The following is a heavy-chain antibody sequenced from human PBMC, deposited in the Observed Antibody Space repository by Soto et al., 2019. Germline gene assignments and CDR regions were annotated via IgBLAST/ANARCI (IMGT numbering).Heavy chain of an antibody. Sequence: SVKVSCKASGFTFTSSAVQWVRQARGQRLEWIGWIVVGSGNTNYAQKFQERVTITRDMSTSTAYMELSSLRSEDTAVYYCAADDGSGSYSFYYYGMDFWGQGTTVTVSS. J-gene: IGHJ6*02. V-gene: IGHV1-58*01. CDR1: GFTFTSSA. D-gene: IGHD3-10*01. CDR3: AADDGSGSYSFYYYGMDF. CDR2: IVVGSGNT.